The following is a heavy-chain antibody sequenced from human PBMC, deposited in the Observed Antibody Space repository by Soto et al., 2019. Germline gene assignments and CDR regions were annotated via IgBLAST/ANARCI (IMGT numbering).Heavy chain of an antibody. CDR3: ANLEVGIVVVPAAPAPPAFDI. V-gene: IGHV1-69*02. CDR2: IIPILGIA. J-gene: IGHJ3*02. D-gene: IGHD2-2*01. Sequence: SVKVSCKASGGTFSSYTISWVRQAPGQGLEWMGRIIPILGIANYAQKFQGRVTITADKSTSTAYMELSSLRSEDTAVYYCANLEVGIVVVPAAPAPPAFDIWGQGTMVTVSS. CDR1: GGTFSSYT.